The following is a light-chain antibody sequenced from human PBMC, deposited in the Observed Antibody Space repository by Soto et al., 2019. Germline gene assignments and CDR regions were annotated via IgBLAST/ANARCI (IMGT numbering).Light chain of an antibody. V-gene: IGKV1-39*01. CDR3: QQSYSTPRT. J-gene: IGKJ5*01. CDR2: EES. Sequence: DIQMTQSPSSLSASVGDRVTIPCRASQSITTYLNWYRQKPGKAPRLLIYEESTLHSGVPSRFSGRKVGTQFILTIDSLQPEDFATYYCQQSYSTPRTFGQGTRLEIK. CDR1: QSITTY.